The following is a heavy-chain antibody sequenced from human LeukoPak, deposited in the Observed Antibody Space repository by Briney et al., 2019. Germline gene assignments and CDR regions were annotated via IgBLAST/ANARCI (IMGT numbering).Heavy chain of an antibody. CDR1: GGSISSSGYY. Sequence: SETLSPTCTVSGGSISSSGYYWGWIRQPPGKGLEWIGSMYYSGSTYHNPSLKGRVTISIDTSKNQFSLKLSSVTAADTAVYYCARDFRGGYDFWSGYYTPYYFDYWGQGTLVTVSS. V-gene: IGHV4-39*07. CDR2: MYYSGST. CDR3: ARDFRGGYDFWSGYYTPYYFDY. D-gene: IGHD3-3*01. J-gene: IGHJ4*02.